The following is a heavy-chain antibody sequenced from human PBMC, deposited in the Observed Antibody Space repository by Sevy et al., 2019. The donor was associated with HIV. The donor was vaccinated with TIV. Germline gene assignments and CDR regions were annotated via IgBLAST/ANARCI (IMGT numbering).Heavy chain of an antibody. Sequence: ASVKVSCKASGYTFTGYYMHWVRQAPGQGLEWMGWINPNSGGTNYAQMFQGRVTMTRDTSISTAYMELSRLRSDDTAVYYCARAKSSGYYWFDGMDVWGQGTTVTVSS. J-gene: IGHJ6*02. D-gene: IGHD3-22*01. V-gene: IGHV1-2*02. CDR2: INPNSGGT. CDR3: ARAKSSGYYWFDGMDV. CDR1: GYTFTGYY.